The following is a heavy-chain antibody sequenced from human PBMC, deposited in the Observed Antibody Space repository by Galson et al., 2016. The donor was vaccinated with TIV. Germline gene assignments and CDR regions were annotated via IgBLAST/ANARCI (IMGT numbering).Heavy chain of an antibody. Sequence: SVKVSCKVSGYTLTEVAMYWVRQAPGKGLEWMGGFDPEDGKTIYAQRFQGRVTMTEDTSTDTVYMELSSLRSEDTAVYYCATDVSTQYFDTSGYSPLGFWGQGTLVVVSS. CDR3: ATDVSTQYFDTSGYSPLGF. V-gene: IGHV1-24*01. CDR2: FDPEDGKT. J-gene: IGHJ4*02. D-gene: IGHD3-22*01. CDR1: GYTLTEVA.